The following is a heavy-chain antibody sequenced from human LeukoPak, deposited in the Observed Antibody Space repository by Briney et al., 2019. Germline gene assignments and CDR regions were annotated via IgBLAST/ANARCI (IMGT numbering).Heavy chain of an antibody. CDR1: GFTFSSYA. V-gene: IGHV3-23*01. Sequence: PGGSLRLSCAAFGFTFSSYATSWVRQAPGKGLEWVSAISGSGGSTYYADSVKGRFTISRDNSKNTLYLQMNSLRAEDTAVYYCAKDGCSSTSCYVPRYYFDYWGQGTLVTVSS. CDR3: AKDGCSSTSCYVPRYYFDY. J-gene: IGHJ4*02. CDR2: ISGSGGST. D-gene: IGHD2-2*01.